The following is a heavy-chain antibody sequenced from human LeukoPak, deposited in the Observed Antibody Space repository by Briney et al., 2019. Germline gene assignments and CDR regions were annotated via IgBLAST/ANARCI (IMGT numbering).Heavy chain of an antibody. V-gene: IGHV4-59*01. CDR3: ATHSSSWRTAVFNI. D-gene: IGHD6-13*01. CDR2: IYDSGGV. Sequence: SETLSLTCSVSGGSISTYSWTWIRQPPGKGLEWIGCIYDSGGVNYNPSLKSRVTISIDTYKNQFSLKVTSVTDADTALYYCATHSSSWRTAVFNIWGQGTVVIVSS. CDR1: GGSISTYS. J-gene: IGHJ3*02.